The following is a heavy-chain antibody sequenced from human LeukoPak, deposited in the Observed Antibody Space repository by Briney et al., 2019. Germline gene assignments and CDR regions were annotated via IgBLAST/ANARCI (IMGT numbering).Heavy chain of an antibody. CDR3: AAEISSPPVDYYMDV. Sequence: SVKVSCKASGGTFSNYAISWVQQAPGQGLEWMGGIIPIFGTANYAQKFRGRVTITADKSTRTAYMELSSLRSEDTAVYYCAAEISSPPVDYYMDVWGKGTTVTISS. CDR1: GGTFSNYA. CDR2: IIPIFGTA. V-gene: IGHV1-69*06. D-gene: IGHD6-13*01. J-gene: IGHJ6*03.